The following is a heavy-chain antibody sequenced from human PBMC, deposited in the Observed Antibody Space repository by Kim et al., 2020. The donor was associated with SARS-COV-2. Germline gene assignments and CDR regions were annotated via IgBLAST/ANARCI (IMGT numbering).Heavy chain of an antibody. V-gene: IGHV1-69*13. CDR1: GGTFSSYA. CDR3: ARGGAMVRGELLDY. J-gene: IGHJ4*02. D-gene: IGHD3-10*01. Sequence: SVKVSCKASGGTFSSYAINWVRQAPGQGLEWMGGIIPIFGTANYAQKFQGRVTITADESTSTAYMELSSLRSEDTAVYYCARGGAMVRGELLDYWGQGTLVTVSS. CDR2: IIPIFGTA.